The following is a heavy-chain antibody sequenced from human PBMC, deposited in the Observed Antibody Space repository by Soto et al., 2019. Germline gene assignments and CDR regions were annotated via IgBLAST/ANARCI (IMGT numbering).Heavy chain of an antibody. J-gene: IGHJ4*02. CDR3: ARASARYYYDSSGYYY. CDR1: GFTFSSYE. CDR2: ISSSGSTI. D-gene: IGHD3-22*01. Sequence: GGSLRLSCAASGFTFSSYEMNWVRQAPGKGLEWVSYISSSGSTIYYADSVKGRFTISRDNAKNSLYLQMNSLRAEDTAVYYCARASARYYYDSSGYYYWGQGTLVTVSS. V-gene: IGHV3-48*03.